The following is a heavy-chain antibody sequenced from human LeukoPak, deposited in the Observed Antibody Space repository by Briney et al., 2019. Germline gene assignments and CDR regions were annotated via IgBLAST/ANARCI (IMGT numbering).Heavy chain of an antibody. CDR1: GGTFSSYA. CDR2: IIPIFGTA. CDR3: ARESVGLGELFLGY. J-gene: IGHJ4*02. V-gene: IGHV1-69*13. Sequence: GASLKVSCKASGGTFSSYAISWVRQAPGQGLEWMGGIIPIFGTANYAQKFQGRVTITADESTSTAYMELSSLRSEDTAVYYCARESVGLGELFLGYWGQGTLVTVSS. D-gene: IGHD3-16*01.